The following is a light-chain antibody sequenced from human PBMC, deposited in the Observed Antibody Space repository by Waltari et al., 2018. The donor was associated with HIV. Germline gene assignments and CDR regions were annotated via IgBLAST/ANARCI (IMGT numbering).Light chain of an antibody. V-gene: IGLV2-14*01. CDR2: DVS. CDR1: SSDVGGYNY. J-gene: IGLJ1*01. Sequence: QSALTQPASVSGSPGQSITISCTGTSSDVGGYNYVSWYQQPPGKAPKLMIYDVSNRPSGVSKRFSASKSVNTASLTISGLQAEDDADYYCSSYTSTYVFGTGTKLTVL. CDR3: SSYTSTYV.